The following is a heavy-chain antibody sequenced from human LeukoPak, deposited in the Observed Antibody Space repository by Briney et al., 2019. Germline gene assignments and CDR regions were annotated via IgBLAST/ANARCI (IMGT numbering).Heavy chain of an antibody. J-gene: IGHJ4*02. D-gene: IGHD3-9*01. CDR2: INHSGST. Sequence: NPSETLSLTCAVYGGSFSGYYWSWIRQPPGKGLEWIGEINHSGSTNYNPSLKSRVTISVDTSKNQFSLKLSSVTAADTAVYYCARVLRYFDWHYRQHFDYWGQGTLVTVSS. V-gene: IGHV4-34*01. CDR1: GGSFSGYY. CDR3: ARVLRYFDWHYRQHFDY.